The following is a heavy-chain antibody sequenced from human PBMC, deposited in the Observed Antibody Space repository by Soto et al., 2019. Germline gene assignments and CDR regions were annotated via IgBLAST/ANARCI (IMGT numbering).Heavy chain of an antibody. CDR1: GFTFTSYA. V-gene: IGHV3-23*01. J-gene: IGHJ4*02. CDR3: AKGAPFASCGHTICYDLDY. D-gene: IGHD2-2*01. CDR2: ISASGGST. Sequence: EVQMLESGGGLVHPGGSLRLSCAASGFTFTSYAMSWVRQAPGKGLEWVSSISASGGSTYYAVYVKGRFTFYRDNSKNTILLQTSSLRPEETYVYYCAKGAPFASCGHTICYDLDYWGQGNLVTVSS.